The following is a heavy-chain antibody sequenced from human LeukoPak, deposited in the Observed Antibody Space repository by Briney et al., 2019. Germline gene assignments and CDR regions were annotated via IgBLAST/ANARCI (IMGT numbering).Heavy chain of an antibody. Sequence: HSQTLSLTCAISGDSVSSNSAAWNWIRQSPSRGLEWLGRTYYRSKWYNDYAVAVKSRITINPDTSKNQFALQLNSVTPEDTAVYYCHSISWHSSEAFDIWGQGTMVTASS. J-gene: IGHJ3*02. V-gene: IGHV6-1*01. D-gene: IGHD6-13*01. CDR1: GDSVSSNSAA. CDR3: HSISWHSSEAFDI. CDR2: TYYRSKWYN.